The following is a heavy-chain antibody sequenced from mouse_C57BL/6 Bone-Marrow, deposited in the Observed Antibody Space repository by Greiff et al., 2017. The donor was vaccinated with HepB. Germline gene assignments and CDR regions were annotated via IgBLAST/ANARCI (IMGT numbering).Heavy chain of an antibody. CDR3: ASPSWFAY. CDR2: INPSSGYT. V-gene: IGHV1-4*01. J-gene: IGHJ3*01. Sequence: QVQLQQSGAELARPGASVKMSCKASGYTFTGYTMHWVKQRPGQGLEWIGYINPSSGYTKYNQKFKDKATLTADKSSSTAYMQLSSLTSEDSAVYYCASPSWFAYWGQGTLVTVSA. CDR1: GYTFTGYT.